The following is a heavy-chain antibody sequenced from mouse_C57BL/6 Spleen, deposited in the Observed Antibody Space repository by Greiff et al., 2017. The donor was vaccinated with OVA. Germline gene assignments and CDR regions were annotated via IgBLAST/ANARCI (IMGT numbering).Heavy chain of an antibody. J-gene: IGHJ2*01. CDR1: GYAFSSSW. V-gene: IGHV1-82*01. CDR3: ANYVDY. CDR2: IYPGDGDT. Sequence: QVQLKQSGPELVKPGASVKISCKASGYAFSSSWMNWVKQRPGKGLEWIGRIYPGDGDTNDNGKFKGKATLTADKSSISAYMRLSSLTAEDSAVCFCANYVDYWGQGTTLTVSS.